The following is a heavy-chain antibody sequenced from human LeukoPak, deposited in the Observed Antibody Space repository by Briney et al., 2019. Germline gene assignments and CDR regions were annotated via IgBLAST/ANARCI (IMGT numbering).Heavy chain of an antibody. D-gene: IGHD2-15*01. Sequence: SETLSLTCAVYGGSFSGYYWSWIRQPPGKGLEWIGEINHSGSTNYNPSLKSRVTISVDTSKNQFSLKLSSVTAADTAVYYCARVATPPDDAFDIWGQGTMVTVSS. CDR3: ARVATPPDDAFDI. V-gene: IGHV4-34*01. CDR2: INHSGST. CDR1: GGSFSGYY. J-gene: IGHJ3*02.